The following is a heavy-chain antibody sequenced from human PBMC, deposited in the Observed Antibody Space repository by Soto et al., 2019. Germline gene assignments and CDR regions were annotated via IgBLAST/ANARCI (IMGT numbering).Heavy chain of an antibody. Sequence: PGGSLRLSCTASGFTFTSYGMGWVRQAPGKGLQWVSTIRGDGGQTHYTDTVKGRFSISRDNSKNTVYLQMDPLRAEDTAMYFCARDVGIDSDDFFAYWGQGTQVTVSS. V-gene: IGHV3-23*01. CDR3: ARDVGIDSDDFFAY. D-gene: IGHD3-9*01. J-gene: IGHJ4*02. CDR2: IRGDGGQT. CDR1: GFTFTSYG.